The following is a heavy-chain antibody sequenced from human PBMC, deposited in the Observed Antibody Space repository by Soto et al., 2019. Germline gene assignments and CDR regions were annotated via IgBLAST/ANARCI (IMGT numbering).Heavy chain of an antibody. CDR1: GFTFSSYS. D-gene: IGHD6-19*01. J-gene: IGHJ6*02. V-gene: IGHV3-21*01. CDR2: ISSSSIYI. Sequence: GGSLRLSCAGSGFTFSSYSINWVRQAPWKGLEWVSSISSSSIYIYYADSVKGRFTISRDNAKNSLYLQMNSLRAEDTAVYYCARDGLRGYSSGWHYGMEVWCQGTTLIVSS. CDR3: ARDGLRGYSSGWHYGMEV.